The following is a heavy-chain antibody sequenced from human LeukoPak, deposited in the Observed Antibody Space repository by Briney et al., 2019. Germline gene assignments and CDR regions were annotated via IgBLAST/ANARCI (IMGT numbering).Heavy chain of an antibody. D-gene: IGHD1-26*01. CDR3: ARDPAVGASRRLSGKMDV. V-gene: IGHV6-1*01. CDR1: GDSVSSNSAA. Sequence: SQTLSLTCAISGDSVSSNSAAWNWIRQSPSRGLEWLGRTYYRSKWYNDYAVSVKSRITINPDTSKNQFSLQLNSVTPEDTAVYYCARDPAVGASRRLSGKMDVWGKGTTVTVSS. CDR2: TYYRSKWYN. J-gene: IGHJ6*04.